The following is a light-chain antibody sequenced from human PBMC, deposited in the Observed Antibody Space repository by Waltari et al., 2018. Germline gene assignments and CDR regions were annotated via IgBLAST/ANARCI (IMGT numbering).Light chain of an antibody. Sequence: EIVMTQSQATLSLSPGDRATLSCRASQYVSSNLAWYQQKPGQAPRLLIYGASTRATGIPGRFSGSGSGTEFTLSISRLQSEDFALYYCQQYNAWPRTFGQGTKVEIK. J-gene: IGKJ1*01. CDR1: QYVSSN. CDR2: GAS. CDR3: QQYNAWPRT. V-gene: IGKV3-15*01.